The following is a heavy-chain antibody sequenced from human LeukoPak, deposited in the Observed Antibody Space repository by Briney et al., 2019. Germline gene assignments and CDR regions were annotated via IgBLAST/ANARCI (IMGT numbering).Heavy chain of an antibody. Sequence: GGSLRLSCAASGFTFSSYAMHWVRQAPGKGLEWVAVISYDGSSKYYADSVRGRFTISRDNSKNTLYLQMNSLRAEDTAVYYCAKEGWLQFYFDYWGQGTLVTVSS. J-gene: IGHJ4*02. D-gene: IGHD5-24*01. V-gene: IGHV3-30*04. CDR3: AKEGWLQFYFDY. CDR1: GFTFSSYA. CDR2: ISYDGSSK.